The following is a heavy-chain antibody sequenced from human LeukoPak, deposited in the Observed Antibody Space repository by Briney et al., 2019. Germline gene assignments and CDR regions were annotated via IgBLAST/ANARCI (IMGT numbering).Heavy chain of an antibody. CDR3: GRWGVAAGIDD. CDR2: INEAGSEK. D-gene: IGHD6-13*01. CDR1: GFSVSAYW. Sequence: PGGSLRLSCAASGFSVSAYWMSWVRQAPGKGLEWVANINEAGSEKPYVDSVKGRFTISRDNAKNSLYLEMNSLRAEDTAVYYCGRWGVAAGIDDWGQGTLVIVSS. J-gene: IGHJ4*02. V-gene: IGHV3-7*01.